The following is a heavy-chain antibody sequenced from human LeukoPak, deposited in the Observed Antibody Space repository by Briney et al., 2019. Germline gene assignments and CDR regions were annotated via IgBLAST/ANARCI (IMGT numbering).Heavy chain of an antibody. Sequence: GGSLRLSCAASGFTFSSFWMGRVRQTPGKRLEWVANMNIDGSEKYYADSVKGRFSISRDNARNSVYLQMNSLRVDDTAVYYCASAGTSYGDQFFDYWGQGTLVTVSS. CDR3: ASAGTSYGDQFFDY. CDR2: MNIDGSEK. V-gene: IGHV3-7*01. CDR1: GFTFSSFW. J-gene: IGHJ4*02. D-gene: IGHD4-17*01.